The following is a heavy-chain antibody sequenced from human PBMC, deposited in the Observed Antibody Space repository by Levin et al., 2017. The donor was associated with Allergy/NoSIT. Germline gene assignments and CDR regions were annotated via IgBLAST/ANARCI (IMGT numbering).Heavy chain of an antibody. CDR2: ISDDGIT. D-gene: IGHD6-13*01. Sequence: TGGSLRLSCAAFGFTVSGNYMSWVRQARGKGLEYVSLISDDGITYYADSVKGRFTISRDNTKNTLYLQMNGLRDEDTAVYYCAGDDGRSLVRDWGQGTLVTVSS. J-gene: IGHJ4*02. CDR3: AGDDGRSLVRD. V-gene: IGHV3-53*01. CDR1: GFTVSGNY.